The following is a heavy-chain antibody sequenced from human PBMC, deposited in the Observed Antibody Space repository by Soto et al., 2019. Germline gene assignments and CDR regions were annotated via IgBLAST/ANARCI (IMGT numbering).Heavy chain of an antibody. Sequence: QLQLQESGPGLVKPSETLSLTCTVSGGSISSSSYYWGWIRPPPGKGLEWIGSIYYSGSTSYNPTLNSRATISVDTSKNQFSLQLSSVTAADTAVYYCARHHPGGSGSGWYVLDYCGQGTLVTVSS. J-gene: IGHJ4*02. CDR3: ARHHPGGSGSGWYVLDY. CDR1: GGSISSSSYY. V-gene: IGHV4-39*01. D-gene: IGHD6-19*01. CDR2: IYYSGST.